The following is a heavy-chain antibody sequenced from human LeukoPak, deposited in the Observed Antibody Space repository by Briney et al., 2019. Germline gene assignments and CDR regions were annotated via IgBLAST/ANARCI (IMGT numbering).Heavy chain of an antibody. CDR1: GGSISSYY. V-gene: IGHV4-4*07. Sequence: SGTLSLTCTVSGGSISSYYWSWIRQPAGKGLEWIGRIYTSGSTNYNPSLKSRVTMSVDTSKNQFSLKLSSVTAADTAVYYCARYSSSGDAFDIWGQGTMVTVSS. CDR2: IYTSGST. D-gene: IGHD6-6*01. CDR3: ARYSSSGDAFDI. J-gene: IGHJ3*02.